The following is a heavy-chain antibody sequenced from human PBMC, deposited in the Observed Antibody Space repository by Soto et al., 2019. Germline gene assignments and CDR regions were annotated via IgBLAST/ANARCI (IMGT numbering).Heavy chain of an antibody. J-gene: IGHJ4*02. V-gene: IGHV3-33*01. CDR2: IWYDGSNK. D-gene: IGHD6-13*01. CDR1: GFSFSSYD. Sequence: QVQLVESVGGVVQPGTSLRLSCAASGFSFSSYDIHWVRQAPGKGLEWVAGIWYDGSNKYYADSVKGRFIISRDNSKNTLYLQMNSLRADDTAVYYCERGYSSSRDLGYWGKGTLVTVSS. CDR3: ERGYSSSRDLGY.